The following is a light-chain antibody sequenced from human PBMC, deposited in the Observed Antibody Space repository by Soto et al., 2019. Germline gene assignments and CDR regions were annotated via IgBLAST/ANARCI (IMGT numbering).Light chain of an antibody. V-gene: IGLV2-8*01. CDR1: SSDFGGYDY. CDR3: SSYAGNTKGV. J-gene: IGLJ1*01. CDR2: EVS. Sequence: QSVLTQPPSASGSPGQSVTISCTGTSSDFGGYDYVSWYQQHPGKAPKLMIFEVSKRPSGVPDRFSGSKSGNTASLTVSGLQAEDEADYYCSSYAGNTKGVFGTGTKVTVL.